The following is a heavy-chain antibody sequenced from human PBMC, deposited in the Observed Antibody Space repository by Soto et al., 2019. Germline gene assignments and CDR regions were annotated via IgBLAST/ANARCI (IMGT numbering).Heavy chain of an antibody. V-gene: IGHV4-59*01. CDR2: IYYSGTA. CDR1: GGSIGTFY. CDR3: ARGDGIQLGSLAGRYYYHKMDV. D-gene: IGHD1-1*01. J-gene: IGHJ6*02. Sequence: SETLSLTCTVSGGSIGTFYWSWVRQPPGRGMEWSGYIYYSGTATYNPSLRSPVTISVDTSKNQFSLRLSSVTASDTAVYYCARGDGIQLGSLAGRYYYHKMDVWGQGTTVTVSS.